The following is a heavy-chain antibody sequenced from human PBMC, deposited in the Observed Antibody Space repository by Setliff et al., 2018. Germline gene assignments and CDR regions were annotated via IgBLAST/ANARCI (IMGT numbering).Heavy chain of an antibody. CDR2: IYYSGST. CDR1: GGSISSSNW. J-gene: IGHJ3*02. CDR3: ARVPRFTDTRNAFDI. Sequence: SETLSLTCAVSGGSISSSNWWSWVRQPPGKGLEWIGYIYYSGSTYYNPSLKSRVTISVDTSKNQFSLKLNSVTAADTAVYYCARVPRFTDTRNAFDIWGQGTMVTVSS. V-gene: IGHV4-4*02. D-gene: IGHD5-18*01.